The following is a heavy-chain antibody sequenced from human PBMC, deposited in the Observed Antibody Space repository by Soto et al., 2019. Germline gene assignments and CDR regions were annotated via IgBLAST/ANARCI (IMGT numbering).Heavy chain of an antibody. Sequence: SVKVSCKASGGTFSSYAISWVRQAPGQGLEWMGGIIPIFGTANYAQKFQGRVTITADESTSTAYMELSSLRSEDTAVYYCAREVPVAAAGNDAFDIWGQGTMVTVSS. CDR1: GGTFSSYA. J-gene: IGHJ3*02. CDR2: IIPIFGTA. CDR3: AREVPVAAAGNDAFDI. V-gene: IGHV1-69*13. D-gene: IGHD6-13*01.